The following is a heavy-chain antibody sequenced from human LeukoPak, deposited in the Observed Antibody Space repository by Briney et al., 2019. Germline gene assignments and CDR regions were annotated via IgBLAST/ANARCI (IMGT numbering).Heavy chain of an antibody. CDR3: ARDHSSRTWFDP. Sequence: GESLKISCKASGYTFTGYYMHWVRQAPGQGLEWMGWINPNSGGTNYAQKFQGRVTMTRDTSISTAYMELSRLRSDDTAVYYCARDHSSRTWFDPWGQGTLVTVSS. D-gene: IGHD6-13*01. J-gene: IGHJ5*02. CDR2: INPNSGGT. CDR1: GYTFTGYY. V-gene: IGHV1-2*02.